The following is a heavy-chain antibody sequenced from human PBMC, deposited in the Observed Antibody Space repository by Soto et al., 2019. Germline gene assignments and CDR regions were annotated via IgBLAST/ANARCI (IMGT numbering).Heavy chain of an antibody. D-gene: IGHD3-3*01. CDR2: ISSSSTI. J-gene: IGHJ4*02. V-gene: IGHV3-48*02. CDR3: AREFFYDY. Sequence: GGSLRLSCAASGFTFSNYNMNWVRQAPGKGLEWVSYISSSSTIYYADSVKGRFTISRDNAKNSLYLQMNSLRDDDTAVYYCAREFFYDYWGQGTLVTV. CDR1: GFTFSNYN.